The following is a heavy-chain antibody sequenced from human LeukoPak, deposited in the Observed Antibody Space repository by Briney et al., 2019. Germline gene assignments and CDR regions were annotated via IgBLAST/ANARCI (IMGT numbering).Heavy chain of an antibody. CDR2: IYTSGST. Sequence: SETLSLTCTVSGGSISRYYWSWIRQPAGKGLEWIGRIYTSGSTNYNPSLKSRVTMSVETSKNQFSPKLSSVTAADTAVYYCARSNYYYSSGYYVLSYFDYWGQGSLVTV. V-gene: IGHV4-4*07. CDR3: ARSNYYYSSGYYVLSYFDY. J-gene: IGHJ4*02. D-gene: IGHD3-22*01. CDR1: GGSISRYY.